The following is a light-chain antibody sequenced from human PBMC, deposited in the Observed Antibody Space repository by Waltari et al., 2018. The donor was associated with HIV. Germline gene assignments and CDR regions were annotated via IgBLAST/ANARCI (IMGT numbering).Light chain of an antibody. J-gene: IGLJ2*01. CDR1: DNNINDYNY. CDR2: EVT. V-gene: IGLV2-8*01. CDR3: SSFAGTNKL. Sequence: QSALTQPPSASGSPGQSVNISCTGGDNNINDYNYVSWYQQHSNKPPKLIIFEVTKRPSGVPDRLSGSKSGNTASLFVSGLQPEDEATYFCSSFAGTNKLFGGGTKLTVL.